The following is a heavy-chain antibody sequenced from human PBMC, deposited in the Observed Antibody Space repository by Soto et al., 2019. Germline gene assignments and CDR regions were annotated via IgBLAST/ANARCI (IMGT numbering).Heavy chain of an antibody. V-gene: IGHV4-59*01. CDR2: VYSSGTT. CDR1: GGSISNYY. Sequence: SETLSLTCTVSGGSISNYYWSWVRQPPGKGLEWIGYVYSSGTTDYNPSLKTRVTISVDMSKNQFSLTLRSVTAADTAVYYCAREGDTTGYSHDYWGQGALVTVSS. D-gene: IGHD3-22*01. J-gene: IGHJ4*02. CDR3: AREGDTTGYSHDY.